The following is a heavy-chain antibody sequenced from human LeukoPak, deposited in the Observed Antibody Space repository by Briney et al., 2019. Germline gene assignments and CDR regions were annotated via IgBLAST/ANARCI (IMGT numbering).Heavy chain of an antibody. CDR1: GGSISSSSYY. D-gene: IGHD3-22*01. V-gene: IGHV4-39*01. J-gene: IGHJ4*02. CDR2: IYYSGST. Sequence: SETLSLTCTVSGGSISSSSYYWGWIRQPPGKGLEWIGSIYYSGSTYYNPSLKSRVTISVDTSKNQFSLKLSSVTAADTAVYYCARRGGRYYYDSSGYYNPFDYWGQGTLVTVSS. CDR3: ARRGGRYYYDSSGYYNPFDY.